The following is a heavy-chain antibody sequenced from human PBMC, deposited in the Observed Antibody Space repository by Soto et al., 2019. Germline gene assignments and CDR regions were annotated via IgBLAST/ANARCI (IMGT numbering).Heavy chain of an antibody. CDR2: LAPISGSP. CDR3: ARIGVGSRR. J-gene: IGHJ3*01. V-gene: IGHV1-69*18. CDR1: GDTFSHYV. D-gene: IGHD1-26*01. Sequence: VQMVQSGAEVKEPGSSVKVSCTNSGDTFSHYVMSWVRQAPGQGLEWLGSLAPISGSPNYAERFEGRLTISAHAGTSKMYMELRSLKYDDTAVYYCARIGVGSRRWGQGTMGTVSS.